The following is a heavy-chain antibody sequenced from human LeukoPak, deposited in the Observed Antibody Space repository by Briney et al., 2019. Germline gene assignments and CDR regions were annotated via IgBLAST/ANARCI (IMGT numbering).Heavy chain of an antibody. CDR2: INPNSGGT. J-gene: IGHJ4*02. CDR1: GYTFTGYY. Sequence: GASVKVSCKASGYTFTGYYMHWVRQAPGQGLEWMGWINPNSGGTNYAQKFQGRVTMTRDTSISTAHMELSRLRSDDTAVYYCATTGVIAARPHDDFDYWGQGTLVTVSS. V-gene: IGHV1-2*02. CDR3: ATTGVIAARPHDDFDY. D-gene: IGHD6-6*01.